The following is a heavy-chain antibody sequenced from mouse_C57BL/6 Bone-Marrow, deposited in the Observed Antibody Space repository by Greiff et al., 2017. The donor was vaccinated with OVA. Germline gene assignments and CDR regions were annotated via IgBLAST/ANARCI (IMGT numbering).Heavy chain of an antibody. CDR2: ISSGGDYI. CDR3: TREYYGSSYDAMDY. D-gene: IGHD1-1*01. V-gene: IGHV5-9-1*02. J-gene: IGHJ4*01. Sequence: EVQLVQSGAGLVKPGGSLKLSCAASGFTFSSYAMSWVRQTPEQRLEWVGYISSGGDYIYYADTVKGRFTISGDKSRNTPYLQMSSLKSEDTAMDYCTREYYGSSYDAMDYWGQGTSVNVSS. CDR1: GFTFSSYA.